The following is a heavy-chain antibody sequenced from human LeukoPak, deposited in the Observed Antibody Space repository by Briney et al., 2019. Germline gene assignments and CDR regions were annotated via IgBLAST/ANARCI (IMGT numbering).Heavy chain of an antibody. CDR1: GFTFGTYG. CDR3: ARDRSSGWYIDY. D-gene: IGHD6-19*01. J-gene: IGHJ4*02. V-gene: IGHV3-30*03. CDR2: ISYDGSNK. Sequence: GGPLRLSCVASGFTFGTYGMHWVRQAPGKGLEWVAVISYDGSNKYYADSVKGRFTISRDNSKNTLYLQMNSLRAEDTAVYYCARDRSSGWYIDYWGQGTLVTVSS.